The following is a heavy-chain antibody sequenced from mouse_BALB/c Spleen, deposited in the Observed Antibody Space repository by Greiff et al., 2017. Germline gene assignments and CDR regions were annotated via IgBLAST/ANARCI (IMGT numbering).Heavy chain of an antibody. CDR3: ARGHGNFFMDY. CDR1: GFTFSSYA. D-gene: IGHD2-1*01. J-gene: IGHJ4*01. Sequence: EVQGVESGGGLVQPGGSRKLSCAASGFTFSSYAMSWVRQTPEKRLEWVASISSGGSTYYPDSVKGRFTISRDNARNILYLQMSSLRSEDTAMYYCARGHGNFFMDYWGQGTSVTVSS. V-gene: IGHV5-6-5*01. CDR2: ISSGGST.